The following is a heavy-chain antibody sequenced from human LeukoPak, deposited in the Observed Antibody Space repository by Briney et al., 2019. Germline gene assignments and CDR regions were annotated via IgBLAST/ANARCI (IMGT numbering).Heavy chain of an antibody. V-gene: IGHV3-7*01. J-gene: IGHJ4*02. CDR2: IKQDGSEN. Sequence: GGSLRLSCAASGFTFSGNWMSWVRQAPGKGLEWVANIKQDGSENYYVDSVKGRFTISRDNAKNSLYLEMNSLRAEDTAVYYCARDFDWGQGTLVTVSS. CDR3: ARDFD. CDR1: GFTFSGNW.